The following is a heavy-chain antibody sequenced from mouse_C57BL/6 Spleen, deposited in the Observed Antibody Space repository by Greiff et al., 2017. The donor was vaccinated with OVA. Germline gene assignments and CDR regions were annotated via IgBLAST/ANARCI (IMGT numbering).Heavy chain of an antibody. Sequence: EVQLVESGGGLVKPGGSLKLSCAASGFTFSDYGMHWVRQAPEKGLEWVAYISSGSSTIYYADTVKGRFTISRDNAKNTLFLQMTSLRSEDTAMYYCARDTTVVAHWYFDVWGTGTTVTVSS. CDR3: ARDTTVVAHWYFDV. D-gene: IGHD1-1*01. J-gene: IGHJ1*03. V-gene: IGHV5-17*01. CDR2: ISSGSSTI. CDR1: GFTFSDYG.